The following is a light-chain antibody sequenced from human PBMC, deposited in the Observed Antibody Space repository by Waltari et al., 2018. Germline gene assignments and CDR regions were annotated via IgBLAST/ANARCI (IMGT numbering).Light chain of an antibody. CDR3: QQYKSYPYT. V-gene: IGKV1-16*02. Sequence: DIQMTQSPSSLSASVGDRVTLTCRASQDIGKSLTWFQQKPGKAPKSLIYNTYILQSGVPSKFSGSGTGTDFTLTISSLQPEDFATYYCQQYKSYPYTFGQGTNLETK. CDR1: QDIGKS. J-gene: IGKJ2*01. CDR2: NTY.